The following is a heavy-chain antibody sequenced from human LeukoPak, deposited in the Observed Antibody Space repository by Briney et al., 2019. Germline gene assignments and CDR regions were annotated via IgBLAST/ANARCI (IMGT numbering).Heavy chain of an antibody. CDR1: GGPISSYY. D-gene: IGHD2-2*01. CDR3: ARGTTAAAAIFDC. J-gene: IGHJ4*02. Sequence: SETLSLTCSVSGGPISSYYWSWVRQPAGKGLEWIGRIYSSGGTSYNPSLNSRVTMSVDTSNNQFSLRLTSVTAADTAVYYCARGTTAAAAIFDCWGQGSLVTVSS. CDR2: IYSSGGT. V-gene: IGHV4-4*07.